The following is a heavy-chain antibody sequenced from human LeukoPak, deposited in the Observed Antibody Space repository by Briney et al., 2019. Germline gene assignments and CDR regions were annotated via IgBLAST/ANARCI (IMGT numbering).Heavy chain of an antibody. CDR2: IYYSGST. V-gene: IGHV4-59*08. CDR1: GGSISSYY. Sequence: PSETLSPTCTVSGGSISSYYWSWIRQPPGKGLEWIGYIYYSGSTNYNPSLKSRVTISVDTSKNQFSLKLSSVTAADTAVYYCARQYCSGGSCYLFDPWGQGTLVTVSS. J-gene: IGHJ5*02. CDR3: ARQYCSGGSCYLFDP. D-gene: IGHD2-15*01.